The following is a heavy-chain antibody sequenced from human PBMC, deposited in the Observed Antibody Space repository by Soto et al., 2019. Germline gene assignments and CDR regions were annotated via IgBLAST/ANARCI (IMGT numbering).Heavy chain of an antibody. D-gene: IGHD2-2*01. CDR1: GDSVSSNSAA. CDR3: ARDKCSSTSCYDYYYYGMDV. V-gene: IGHV6-1*01. Sequence: SQTLSLTCAISGDSVSSNSAAWNWIRQSPSRGLEWLGRTYYRSKWYNDYAVSVKSRITINPDTSKNQFSLQLNSVTPEDTAVYYCARDKCSSTSCYDYYYYGMDVWGQGTTVTVSS. J-gene: IGHJ6*02. CDR2: TYYRSKWYN.